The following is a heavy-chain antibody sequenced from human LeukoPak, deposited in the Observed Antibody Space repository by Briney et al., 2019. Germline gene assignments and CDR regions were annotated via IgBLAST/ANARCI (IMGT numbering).Heavy chain of an antibody. J-gene: IGHJ4*02. V-gene: IGHV4-39*01. Sequence: KPSETLSLTCTVSGGSISSSSYYWGWIRQPPGKGLEWIGSIYYSGSTYYNPSLKSRVTISVDTSKNQFSLKLSSVTAADTAVYYCARWGWLQSVFDYWGQGTLVTVSS. CDR2: IYYSGST. CDR1: GGSISSSSYY. CDR3: ARWGWLQSVFDY. D-gene: IGHD5-24*01.